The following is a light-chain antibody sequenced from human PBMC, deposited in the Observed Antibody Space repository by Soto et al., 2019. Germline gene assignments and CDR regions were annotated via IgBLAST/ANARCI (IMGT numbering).Light chain of an antibody. CDR3: AAWDDSLNGAYV. CDR2: SNN. CDR1: SSNIGSST. V-gene: IGLV1-44*01. Sequence: QSVLTEPTSASGTPGQRVTIPCSGTSSNIGSSTVNWYQQLPGTAPKLLIYSNNQRPSGVPDRFSGSKSGTSASLAISGLQSEDETDYDCAAWDDSLNGAYVFGTGTKVTVL. J-gene: IGLJ1*01.